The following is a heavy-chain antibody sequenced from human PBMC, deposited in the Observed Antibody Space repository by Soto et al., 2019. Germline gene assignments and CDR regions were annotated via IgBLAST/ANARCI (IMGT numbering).Heavy chain of an antibody. J-gene: IGHJ6*02. CDR1: GGSISGYY. V-gene: IGHV4-59*07. CDR2: IYYRGST. CDR3: ARQQLIHFYYALDV. D-gene: IGHD6-13*01. Sequence: QVQLQESGPGLVKPSDTLSLTCTVSGGSISGYYWSWIRQPPGKGLEYIGYIYYRGSTNYNPSLKSRDTMSVDTSRNHFSLKVNSVNAADTAVYYCARQQLIHFYYALDVWGQGNTVTVSS.